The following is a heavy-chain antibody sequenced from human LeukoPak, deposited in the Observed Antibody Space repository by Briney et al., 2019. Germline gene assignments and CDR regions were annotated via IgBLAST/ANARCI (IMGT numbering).Heavy chain of an antibody. Sequence: SETLSLTCTVSGGSISSSSYYWGWIRQPPGKGLEWIGSIYYSGSTYYNPSLKSRVTISVATSKTQFSLKLSSVTAADTAVYYCARWDSSSNAFDIWGQGTMVTVSP. V-gene: IGHV4-39*01. CDR3: ARWDSSSNAFDI. D-gene: IGHD6-19*01. J-gene: IGHJ3*02. CDR2: IYYSGST. CDR1: GGSISSSSYY.